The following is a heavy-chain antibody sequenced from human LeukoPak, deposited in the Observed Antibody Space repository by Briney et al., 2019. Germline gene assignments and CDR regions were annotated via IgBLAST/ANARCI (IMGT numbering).Heavy chain of an antibody. V-gene: IGHV3-23*01. D-gene: IGHD2-2*01. Sequence: GGSLRPSCAASGFTFSSYAMSWVRQAPGKGLEWVSDISGSGGSTKYADSVKGRFTIARDNSKNTLYLQMNSLRPEDTAVYYCARDRTYQFDQWGRGTLVTVSS. CDR2: ISGSGGST. CDR3: ARDRTYQFDQ. CDR1: GFTFSSYA. J-gene: IGHJ4*02.